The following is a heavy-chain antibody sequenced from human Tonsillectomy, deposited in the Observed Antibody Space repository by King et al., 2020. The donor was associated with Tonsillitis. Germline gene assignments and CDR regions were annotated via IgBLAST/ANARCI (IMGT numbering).Heavy chain of an antibody. CDR3: AKDHPAMLPDYYYYYGMDV. CDR1: GFTFSSYG. D-gene: IGHD5-18*01. CDR2: ISYDVSNK. J-gene: IGHJ6*02. Sequence: VQLVESGGGVVQPGRSLRLSCAASGFTFSSYGMHWVRQAPGKGLEWVAVISYDVSNKYYADSVKGRFTISRDNSKNTLYLQMNSLKAEDTAVYYCAKDHPAMLPDYYYYYGMDVWGQGTTVTVSS. V-gene: IGHV3-30*18.